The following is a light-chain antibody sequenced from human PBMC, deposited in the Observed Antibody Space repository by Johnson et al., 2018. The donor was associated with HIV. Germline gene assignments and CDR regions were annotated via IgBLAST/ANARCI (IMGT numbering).Light chain of an antibody. CDR1: ISNIESYY. CDR3: GTWERSMSALYG. V-gene: IGLV1-51*02. J-gene: IGLJ1*01. CDR2: ENN. Sequence: QSVLTQPPSVSAAPGQRVNISCSGNISNIESYYVSWYQQLPGTAPKLLIYENNKRPSGIPDRFSGSKSGTSATLDITGLQTGDEADYYCGTWERSMSALYGFGTGTKVTVL.